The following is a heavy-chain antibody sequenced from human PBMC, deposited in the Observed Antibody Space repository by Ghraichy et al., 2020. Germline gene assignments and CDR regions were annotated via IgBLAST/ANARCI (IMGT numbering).Heavy chain of an antibody. CDR3: ARDEDTAMVPIDY. V-gene: IGHV3-74*03. J-gene: IGHJ4*02. CDR1: GFTFSNYW. Sequence: GESLNISCAVSGFTFSNYWMHWVRQAPGKGLVWVSYINMDGSNTKYADSVKGRFTISRDNAKNTLYLQMNSLRAEATAGYYCARDEDTAMVPIDYWGQGTLVTVSS. CDR2: INMDGSNT. D-gene: IGHD5-18*01.